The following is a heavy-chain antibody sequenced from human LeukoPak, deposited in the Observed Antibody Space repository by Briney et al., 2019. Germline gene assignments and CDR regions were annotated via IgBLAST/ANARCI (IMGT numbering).Heavy chain of an antibody. CDR2: INAGNGNT. CDR3: ARVQSAYCSSSSCYGGYFDY. V-gene: IGHV1-3*01. J-gene: IGHJ4*02. CDR1: GYTFTIYA. Sequence: RASVNVSFKASGYTFTIYAMHWVRQAPGQRREWMGWINAGNGNTKYSQKFQGRVTITRDTSASTAYMELSSLRPEDTAVYYCARVQSAYCSSSSCYGGYFDYWGQGTLVTVSS. D-gene: IGHD2-2*01.